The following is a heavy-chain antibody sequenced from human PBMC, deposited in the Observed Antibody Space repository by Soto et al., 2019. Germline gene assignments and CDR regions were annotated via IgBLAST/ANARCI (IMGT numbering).Heavy chain of an antibody. Sequence: PGGYLRLSCAASGVTFSSYSMSWVRQAPGKGLEWVSAISGSGGSTYYADSVKGRFTISRDNSKNTLYLQMNSLRAEDTAVYYCAKSYRWEHHDAFDIWGQGTMVTVSS. J-gene: IGHJ3*02. CDR1: GVTFSSYS. CDR2: ISGSGGST. CDR3: AKSYRWEHHDAFDI. V-gene: IGHV3-23*01. D-gene: IGHD1-26*01.